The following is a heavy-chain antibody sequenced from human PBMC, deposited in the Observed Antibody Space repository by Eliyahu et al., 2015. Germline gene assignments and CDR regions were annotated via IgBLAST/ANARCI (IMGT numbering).Heavy chain of an antibody. V-gene: IGHV4-59*01. Sequence: QVQLQESGPGLVKPSETLSLTCTVSGGSISSYYWSWIRQPPGKGLEWIGYIYYSGSTNYNPSLKSRVTISVDTSKNQFSLKLSSVTAADTAVYYCARVGRDNRDFDYWGQGTLVTVSS. CDR1: GGSISSYY. J-gene: IGHJ4*02. D-gene: IGHD1-14*01. CDR2: IYYSGST. CDR3: ARVGRDNRDFDY.